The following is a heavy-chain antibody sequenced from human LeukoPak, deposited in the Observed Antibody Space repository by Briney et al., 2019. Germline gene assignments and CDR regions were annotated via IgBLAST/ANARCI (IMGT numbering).Heavy chain of an antibody. V-gene: IGHV3-30*03. D-gene: IGHD1-26*01. J-gene: IGHJ4*02. CDR3: ARARLQWEVRYPRFDS. CDR2: ISYDGSYK. Sequence: PGRSLRLSCAASGFTHNTYAMHWVRQAPGKGLEWVAVISYDGSYKDYGDPVKGRFTLSRDNSKSTVFLEMSSLRAEDTAVYHCARARLQWEVRYPRFDSWGQGTLVTVSS. CDR1: GFTHNTYA.